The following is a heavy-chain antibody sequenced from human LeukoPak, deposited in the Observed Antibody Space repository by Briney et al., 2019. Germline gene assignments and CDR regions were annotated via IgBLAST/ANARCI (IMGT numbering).Heavy chain of an antibody. CDR1: GFTFSSYA. J-gene: IGHJ6*02. D-gene: IGHD6-6*01. CDR2: ISYDGSNK. Sequence: PGGSLRLSCAASGFTFSSYAMHWVRQAPGKGLEWVAVISYDGSNKYYADSVKGRFTISRDNSKNTLYLQMNSLRAEDTAVYYCARGQSIALNYGMDVWGQGTTVTVSS. CDR3: ARGQSIALNYGMDV. V-gene: IGHV3-30-3*01.